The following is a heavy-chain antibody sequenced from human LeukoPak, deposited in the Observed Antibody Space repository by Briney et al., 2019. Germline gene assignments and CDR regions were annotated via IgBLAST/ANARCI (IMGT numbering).Heavy chain of an antibody. CDR1: GFNSATYW. Sequence: GESLTISCRLSGFNSATYWIAWVRPMPGKGLEWMGVIQPDDSDTTYSPSFQGHVSISADKSINTAFLQWSSLEASDTAMYYCARPLFSSNYKAFDLWGQGTLLTVSS. CDR2: IQPDDSDT. D-gene: IGHD4-11*01. CDR3: ARPLFSSNYKAFDL. V-gene: IGHV5-51*01. J-gene: IGHJ3*01.